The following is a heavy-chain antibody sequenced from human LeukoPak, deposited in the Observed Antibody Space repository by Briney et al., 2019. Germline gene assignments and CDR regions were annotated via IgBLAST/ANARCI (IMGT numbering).Heavy chain of an antibody. CDR2: ISSSGSSI. D-gene: IGHD6-6*01. Sequence: GGSLRLSCAASGFTFRSYEMNWVRQAPGKGLEWVSYISSSGSSIYYADSVKGRFTISRDNAKNSLYLQMNSLRAEDTAVYYCAVYSSSSGGLDPWGQGTLVTVSS. J-gene: IGHJ5*02. CDR1: GFTFRSYE. CDR3: AVYSSSSGGLDP. V-gene: IGHV3-48*03.